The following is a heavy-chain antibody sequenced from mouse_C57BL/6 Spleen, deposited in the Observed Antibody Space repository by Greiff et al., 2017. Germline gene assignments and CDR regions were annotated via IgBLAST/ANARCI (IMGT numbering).Heavy chain of an antibody. J-gene: IGHJ3*01. D-gene: IGHD1-3*01. V-gene: IGHV6-3*01. CDR1: GFTFSNYW. CDR3: TGGVGAAY. Sequence: EVKLEESGGGLVQPGGSMKLSCVASGFTFSNYWMNWVRQSPEKGLEWVAQIRLKSDNYATQYAESVKGRFTISRDDSKSSVYLQMNNLRAEDTGIYYCTGGVGAAYWGQGTLVTVSA. CDR2: IRLKSDNYAT.